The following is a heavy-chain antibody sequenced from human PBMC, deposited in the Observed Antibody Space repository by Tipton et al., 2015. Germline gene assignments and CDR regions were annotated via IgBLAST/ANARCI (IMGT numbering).Heavy chain of an antibody. CDR2: IDYSGTK. CDR1: GGSVSSGSAYH. Sequence: TLSLTCTVSGGSVSSGSAYHWSWIRQPPGKGLEWIGNIDYSGTKNYNPSLKSRVTISLDTSKNQFSLKLSSVTAADTAVYYCARDLEHGMDVWGQGTLVTVSS. J-gene: IGHJ6*02. D-gene: IGHD5-24*01. CDR3: ARDLEHGMDV. V-gene: IGHV4-61*01.